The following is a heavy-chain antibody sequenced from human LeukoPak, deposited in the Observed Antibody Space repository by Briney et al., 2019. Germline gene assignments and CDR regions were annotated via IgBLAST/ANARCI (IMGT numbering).Heavy chain of an antibody. D-gene: IGHD3-9*01. J-gene: IGHJ4*02. V-gene: IGHV4-39*01. Sequence: SETLSLTCTVSGGSISSSSYYWGWLRQPAGKGLEGVGSIYYSGSTYYTPSLKSRVTISVDTSKNQFSLKLSSVTAADTAVYYCARHDIFTGYYGYWGQGTLVTVSS. CDR2: IYYSGST. CDR1: GGSISSSSYY. CDR3: ARHDIFTGYYGY.